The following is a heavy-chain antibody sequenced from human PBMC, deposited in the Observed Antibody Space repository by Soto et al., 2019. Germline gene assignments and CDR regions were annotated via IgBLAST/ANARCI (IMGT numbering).Heavy chain of an antibody. Sequence: SETLSLTCTVSGGSISSYYWSWIRQPPGKGLEWIGDIYYSGSTNYNPSLKSRVTISVDTSKNQFSLKLSSVTAADTAVYYCARVLPRGDITMFGVVGLGGEYYGMDVWGQGTTVTVSS. CDR3: ARVLPRGDITMFGVVGLGGEYYGMDV. J-gene: IGHJ6*02. CDR1: GGSISSYY. CDR2: IYYSGST. V-gene: IGHV4-59*01. D-gene: IGHD3-3*01.